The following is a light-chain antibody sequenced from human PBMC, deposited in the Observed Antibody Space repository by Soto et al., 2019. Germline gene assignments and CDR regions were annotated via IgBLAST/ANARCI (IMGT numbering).Light chain of an antibody. J-gene: IGKJ1*01. CDR1: QGISSY. CDR2: AAS. Sequence: DIQMTQSPCSLSSSVGERVTITCRASQGISSYFAWYQQKPGEDPKLLIYAASTMPSGVPARFSGSGSGTDFTLTISSLQPEDVATYYCQKYNSSPWTFGQGTKVEIK. V-gene: IGKV1-27*01. CDR3: QKYNSSPWT.